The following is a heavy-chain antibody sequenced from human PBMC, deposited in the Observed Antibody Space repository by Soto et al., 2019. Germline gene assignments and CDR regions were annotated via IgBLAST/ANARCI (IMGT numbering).Heavy chain of an antibody. D-gene: IGHD2-2*01. Sequence: QVQLQESGPGLVKPSDTLSLTCAVSGYSITNVNWWAWIRQPPGKGLEWIGYIFHSGTTHYNPSLKSRVTMSVDTSTNQFSLKVDSLTAEDTAVYYCARSPYADALDIWGQGTMVTVSS. J-gene: IGHJ3*02. CDR1: GYSITNVNW. CDR3: ARSPYADALDI. V-gene: IGHV4-28*01. CDR2: IFHSGTT.